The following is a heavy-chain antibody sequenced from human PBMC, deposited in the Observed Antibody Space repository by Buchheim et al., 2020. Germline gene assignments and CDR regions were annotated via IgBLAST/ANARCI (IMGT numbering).Heavy chain of an antibody. CDR2: IYSDESRR. CDR3: ARDWSYAMDV. CDR1: GFTFSNSW. J-gene: IGHJ6*02. V-gene: IGHV3-74*01. Sequence: EVQLVESGGGLVQPGGSLRLSCVASGFTFSNSWMHWVRQAPGKGLVWVSHIYSDESRRTYADSVKGRFTISRDNAKNTVFLHMNSLRAEDTAVYYCARDWSYAMDVWGQGTT.